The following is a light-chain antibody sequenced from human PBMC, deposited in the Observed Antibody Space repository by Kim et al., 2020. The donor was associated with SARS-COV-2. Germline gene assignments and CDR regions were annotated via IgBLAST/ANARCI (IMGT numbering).Light chain of an antibody. CDR2: DVS. Sequence: GQSITISCTGTSSDVGGYNSVSWYQHHPGRAPKLMIYDVSNRPSGVSSRFSGSKSGNTASLTISGLQAEDEAEYYCSSYTSSTTRVFGSGTKVTVL. J-gene: IGLJ1*01. CDR3: SSYTSSTTRV. CDR1: SSDVGGYNS. V-gene: IGLV2-14*03.